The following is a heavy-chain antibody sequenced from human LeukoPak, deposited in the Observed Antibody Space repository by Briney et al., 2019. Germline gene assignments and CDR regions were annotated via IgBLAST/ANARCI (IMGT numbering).Heavy chain of an antibody. V-gene: IGHV1-18*01. CDR3: ARDTYYYDSSGPLDP. CDR1: SYTFTSYG. CDR2: ISAYNGNT. D-gene: IGHD3-22*01. Sequence: GASVKVSCKASSYTFTSYGISWVRQAPGQGLEWMGWISAYNGNTNYAQKLQGRVTMTTDTSTSTAYMELRSLRSDDTAVYYCARDTYYYDSSGPLDPWGQGTLVTVSS. J-gene: IGHJ5*02.